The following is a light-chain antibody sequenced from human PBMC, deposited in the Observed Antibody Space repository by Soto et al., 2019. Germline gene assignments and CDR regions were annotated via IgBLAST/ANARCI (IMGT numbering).Light chain of an antibody. CDR3: QQSYSTHWT. CDR1: QSISSS. J-gene: IGKJ1*01. CDR2: AAS. V-gene: IGKV1-39*01. Sequence: DIQMTQSPSSLSASVGDRVTITCRASQSISSSLNWYQQKPGKAPKLLISAASSLQSGVPSRFSGSGSGTDFTLTISSLQPEDFATYYGQQSYSTHWTFGQGTKVEIK.